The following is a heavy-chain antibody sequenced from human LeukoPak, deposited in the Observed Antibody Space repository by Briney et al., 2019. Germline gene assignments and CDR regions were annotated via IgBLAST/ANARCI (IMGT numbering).Heavy chain of an antibody. CDR1: GYSVSSGYY. CDR3: ARDYLNLVGATPLDY. J-gene: IGHJ4*02. CDR2: IYHSGST. V-gene: IGHV4-38-2*02. D-gene: IGHD1-26*01. Sequence: SETLSLTCTVSGYSVSSGYYWGWIRQPPGKGLEWIGSIYHSGSTYYNPSLKSRVTISVDTSKNQFSLKLSSVTAADTAVYYCARDYLNLVGATPLDYWGQGTLVTVSS.